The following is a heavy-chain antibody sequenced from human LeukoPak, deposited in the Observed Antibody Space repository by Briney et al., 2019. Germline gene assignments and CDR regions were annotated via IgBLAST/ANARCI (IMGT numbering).Heavy chain of an antibody. CDR1: GFTFSSYA. Sequence: PGGSLRLSCAASGFTFSSYAMSWVRRAPGKGLEWVSAISGSGGSTYYADSVKGRFTISRDNSKNTLYLQMNSLRAEDTAVYYCAKGPLQWLVLLYYWGQGTPVTVSS. CDR3: AKGPLQWLVLLYY. V-gene: IGHV3-23*01. D-gene: IGHD6-19*01. CDR2: ISGSGGST. J-gene: IGHJ4*02.